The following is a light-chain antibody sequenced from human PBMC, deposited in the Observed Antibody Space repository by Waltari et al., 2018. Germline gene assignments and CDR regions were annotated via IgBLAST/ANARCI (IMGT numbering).Light chain of an antibody. J-gene: IGLJ2*01. CDR1: TSNLLTHP. CDR2: SNT. CDR3: ATWDAALDGPV. V-gene: IGLV1-44*01. Sequence: QSVLTQPPSVSAAPGQTVSISCFGDTSNLLTHPAHWYQQLPGLAPRLVIHSNTPRASNVSDRFSGSRSATSASLAISGLQSGDEGDYYCATWDAALDGPVFGAGTKLTVL.